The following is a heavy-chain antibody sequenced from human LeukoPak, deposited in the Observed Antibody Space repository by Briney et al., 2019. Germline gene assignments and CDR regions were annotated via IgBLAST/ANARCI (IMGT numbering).Heavy chain of an antibody. CDR2: VARDGGAK. CDR3: AREATWGQWYFDH. V-gene: IGHV3-30*03. Sequence: GGSLRLSCVASGFSFSNHGMHWVRQAPGKGLEWVSVVARDGGAKFYADSVKGRFTLSRDNSKNMFFLQMNFLTVEDTAIYYCAREATWGQWYFDHWGQGTPVIVSS. D-gene: IGHD6-19*01. CDR1: GFSFSNHG. J-gene: IGHJ4*02.